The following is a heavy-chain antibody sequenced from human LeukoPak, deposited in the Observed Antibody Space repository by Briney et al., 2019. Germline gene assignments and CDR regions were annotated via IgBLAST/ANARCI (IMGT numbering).Heavy chain of an antibody. CDR1: GGTFSSYA. Sequence: SVKVSCKASGGTFSSYAISWVRQAPGQGLEWMGRIIPILGIANYAQKFQGRVTITADKSTSTAYMELSSLRSEDTAVYYFARGQARFLDYWGQGTLVTVSS. CDR3: ARGQARFLDY. D-gene: IGHD3-16*01. CDR2: IIPILGIA. V-gene: IGHV1-69*04. J-gene: IGHJ4*02.